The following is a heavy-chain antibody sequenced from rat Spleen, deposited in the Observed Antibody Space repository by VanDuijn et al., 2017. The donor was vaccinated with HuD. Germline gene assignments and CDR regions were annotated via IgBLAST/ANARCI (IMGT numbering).Heavy chain of an antibody. D-gene: IGHD1-12*02. CDR2: VTNTGSNS. CDR1: GFTFNNYW. J-gene: IGHJ2*01. V-gene: IGHV5-31*01. CDR3: TRAHFYYDGSYYYYFDY. Sequence: EVQLVESGGGLVQPGRSLKLSCVASGFTFNNYWMTWIRQAPGEGLEWVASVTNTGSNSYYPDSVKGRFTISRDNAKSTLYLQMNSLRSEDTATYYCTRAHFYYDGSYYYYFDYWGQGVMVTVSS.